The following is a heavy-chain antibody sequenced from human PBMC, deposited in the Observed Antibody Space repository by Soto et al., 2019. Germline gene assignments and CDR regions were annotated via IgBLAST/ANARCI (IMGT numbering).Heavy chain of an antibody. CDR1: GFTFSDAW. CDR3: TTAGHYEFWSDFDAFDI. J-gene: IGHJ3*02. V-gene: IGHV3-15*01. CDR2: IKSKTESETT. Sequence: EVQLVESGGGLVKPGGSLRLSCAASGFTFSDAWMTWVRQAPGKGLEWVGRIKSKTESETTDYAAPVKGRVTISRDDSTNTLFLQMHRLKTDDTAVYYCTTAGHYEFWSDFDAFDIWGQGTMVTVSS. D-gene: IGHD3-3*01.